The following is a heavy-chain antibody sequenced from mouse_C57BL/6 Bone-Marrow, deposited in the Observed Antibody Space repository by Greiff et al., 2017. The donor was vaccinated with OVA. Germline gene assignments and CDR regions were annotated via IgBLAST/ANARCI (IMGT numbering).Heavy chain of an antibody. CDR3: ARRGYYGSRDFCV. D-gene: IGHD1-1*01. J-gene: IGHJ1*03. CDR1: GYTFTSYW. V-gene: IGHV1-50*01. CDR2: IDPSDSYT. Sequence: QVQLKQPGAELVKPGASVKLSCKASGYTFTSYWMQWVKQRPGQGLEWIGEIDPSDSYTKYNQKFKGKATLTVDKSSSTAYMQLSSLTSEDSAVYYCARRGYYGSRDFCVWGTGTTVTVSS.